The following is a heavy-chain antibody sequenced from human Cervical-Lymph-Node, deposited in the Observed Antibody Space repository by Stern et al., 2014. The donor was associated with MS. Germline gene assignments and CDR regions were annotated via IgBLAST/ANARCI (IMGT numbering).Heavy chain of an antibody. CDR3: ARDRGSETGFEGRLDP. Sequence: VQLVESGGGVVQPGRSLRLSCAATGFSFSDYAMHWVRQAPGKGLEWVALIWYDGSNKYYAESVKGRFSISRDNSKNTLNLQMNSLRVDDTALYYCARDRGSETGFEGRLDPWGQGTLVTVSS. D-gene: IGHD3-16*01. CDR2: IWYDGSNK. J-gene: IGHJ5*02. CDR1: GFSFSDYA. V-gene: IGHV3-33*01.